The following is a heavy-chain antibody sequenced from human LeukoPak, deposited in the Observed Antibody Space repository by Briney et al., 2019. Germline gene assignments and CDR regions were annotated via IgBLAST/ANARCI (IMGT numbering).Heavy chain of an antibody. D-gene: IGHD2-2*01. CDR1: GGSFSGYY. CDR2: INHSGST. CDR3: ARFFGRYQLLKHRYYFDY. V-gene: IGHV4-34*01. Sequence: SETLSLTCAVYGGSFSGYYWSWIRQPPGKGLEWIGVINHSGSTNYNPSLKSRVTISVDTSKNQFSLKLSSVTAADTAVHYCARFFGRYQLLKHRYYFDYWGQGTLVTVSS. J-gene: IGHJ4*02.